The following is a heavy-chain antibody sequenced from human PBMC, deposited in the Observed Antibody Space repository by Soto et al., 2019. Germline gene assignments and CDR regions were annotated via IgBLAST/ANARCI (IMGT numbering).Heavy chain of an antibody. V-gene: IGHV2-5*02. J-gene: IGHJ4*02. Sequence: QITLKESGPTLVKPTQTLTLTCTFSGFSLSTSGVGVGWIRQPPGKALEWLALIYWDDDKRYSPSLKSRLTLTTDASKIQVVLTMTIMDPVDTAPYYCAHSGWLRFDSWGQGTLVTVSS. CDR3: AHSGWLRFDS. CDR1: GFSLSTSGVG. CDR2: IYWDDDK. D-gene: IGHD5-12*01.